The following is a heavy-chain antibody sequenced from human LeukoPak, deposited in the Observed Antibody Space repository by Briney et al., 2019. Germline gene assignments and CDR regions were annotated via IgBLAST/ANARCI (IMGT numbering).Heavy chain of an antibody. D-gene: IGHD6-13*01. CDR1: GGSISSYY. CDR2: IYYSGST. J-gene: IGHJ4*02. CDR3: ARRVGIAAPFDC. Sequence: SETLSPTCTVSGGSISSYYWSWIRQPPGKGLEWIGYIYYSGSTNYNPSLKSRVTISVDTSKNQFSLKLSSVTAADTAVYYCARRVGIAAPFDCWGQGTLVTVSS. V-gene: IGHV4-59*08.